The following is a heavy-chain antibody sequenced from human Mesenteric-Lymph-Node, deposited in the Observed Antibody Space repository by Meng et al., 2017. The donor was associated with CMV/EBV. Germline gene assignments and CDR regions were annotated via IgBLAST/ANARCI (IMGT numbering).Heavy chain of an antibody. CDR1: GYPFTNHD. CDR3: ARAQQLAY. J-gene: IGHJ4*02. V-gene: IGHV1-2*02. CDR2: INPNSGGT. D-gene: IGHD6-6*01. Sequence: ASVKVSCKTSGYPFTNHDINWVRQAPGQGLEWMGWINPNSGGTNYAQKFQGRVTMTRDTSISTAYMELSRLRSDDTAVYYCARAQQLAYWGQGTLVTVSS.